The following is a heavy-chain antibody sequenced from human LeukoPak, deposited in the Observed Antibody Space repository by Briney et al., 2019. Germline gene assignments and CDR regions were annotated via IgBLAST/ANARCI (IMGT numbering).Heavy chain of an antibody. CDR1: GFTFSSYG. CDR3: AVVSRAHYGAYFDY. V-gene: IGHV3-30*03. J-gene: IGHJ4*02. Sequence: GGSLRLSCAASGFTFSSYGMHWVRQAPGKGLEWVAVISYDGSNKYYADSVKGRFTISRDNSKNTLYLQMNSLRAEDTAVYYCAVVSRAHYGAYFDYWGQGTLVTVSS. D-gene: IGHD3-10*01. CDR2: ISYDGSNK.